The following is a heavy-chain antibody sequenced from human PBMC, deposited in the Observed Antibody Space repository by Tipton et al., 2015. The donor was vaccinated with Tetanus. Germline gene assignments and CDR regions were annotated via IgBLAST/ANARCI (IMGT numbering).Heavy chain of an antibody. J-gene: IGHJ4*02. V-gene: IGHV4-61*08. CDR2: VSYSGRT. CDR3: ARDAGDSGY. Sequence: TLSLTCAVSGGSIRSGDYSWNWIRQPPGKGLEWLAYVSYSGRTNSNYFLKSRLTFSLDSSKSQFSLRLSSVTAADTAVYFCARDAGDSGYWGRGMLVSVSS. CDR1: GGSIRSGDYS. D-gene: IGHD2-21*02.